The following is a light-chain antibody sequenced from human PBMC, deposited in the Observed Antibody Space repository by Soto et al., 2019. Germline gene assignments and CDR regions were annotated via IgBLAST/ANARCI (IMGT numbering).Light chain of an antibody. V-gene: IGKV1-5*03. CDR1: KSISSW. J-gene: IGKJ1*01. Sequence: DIQMTQSPSTLSASVGDRVTITCRASKSISSWLAWYQQKPGKAPKLLIYKASSLESGVPSRFSGSGSGTQFTLTISSLQPDDFATYYCQQYNSYSPFGQGTKVEIK. CDR2: KAS. CDR3: QQYNSYSP.